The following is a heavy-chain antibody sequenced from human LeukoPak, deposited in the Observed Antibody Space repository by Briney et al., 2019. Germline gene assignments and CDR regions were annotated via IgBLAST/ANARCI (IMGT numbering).Heavy chain of an antibody. CDR3: VKEMSGYAYGDY. V-gene: IGHV3-23*01. J-gene: IGHJ4*02. CDR1: GFSFGTYA. D-gene: IGHD3-16*01. CDR2: ISARGDRT. Sequence: GGSLRLSCIAYGFSFGTYAMSWVRQAAWKGLEWVSAISARGDRTYYADSVKGRFTISRDNSKNTLYVQMNSLRVEDTAAYFCVKEMSGYAYGDYWGQGALVTVSS.